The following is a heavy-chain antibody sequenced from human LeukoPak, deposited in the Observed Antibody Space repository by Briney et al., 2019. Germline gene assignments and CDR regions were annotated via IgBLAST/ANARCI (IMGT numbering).Heavy chain of an antibody. CDR1: GLTFSGSA. V-gene: IGHV3-73*01. Sequence: PGGSLRLSCAASGLTFSGSAMHWVRQASGKGLEWVGRIRSKANSYATTYAASVKGRSTISRDDSKNTAFLEMNSLKTEDTAVYYCTTHYYDSSGYHYGAFDYWGQGTLVTVSS. CDR2: IRSKANSYAT. D-gene: IGHD3-22*01. CDR3: TTHYYDSSGYHYGAFDY. J-gene: IGHJ4*02.